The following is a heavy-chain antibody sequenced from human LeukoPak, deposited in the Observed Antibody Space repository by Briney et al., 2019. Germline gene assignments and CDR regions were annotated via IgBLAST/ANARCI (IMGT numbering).Heavy chain of an antibody. D-gene: IGHD3-22*01. V-gene: IGHV3-74*01. CDR3: ARAGTVGDYDPADAFDV. J-gene: IGHJ3*01. CDR2: NSHGSTT. CDR1: GITFSTYW. Sequence: GGSLRLSCAASGITFSTYWMHWVRQAPGKGLVWVSRNSHGSTTSYEDSVEGQFTISRDNAKDTLYLQMNSRRAEDTAVYYCARAGTVGDYDPADAFDVWGQGTMVTVSS.